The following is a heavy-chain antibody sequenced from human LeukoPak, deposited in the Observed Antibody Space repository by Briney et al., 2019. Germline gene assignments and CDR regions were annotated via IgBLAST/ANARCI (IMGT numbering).Heavy chain of an antibody. J-gene: IGHJ4*02. D-gene: IGHD3-22*01. CDR1: GFTFSSPA. V-gene: IGHV3-23*01. CDR3: AKGPQLNSGYHPDY. Sequence: GWSLRLSCAASGFTFSSPAMTWVRQASANRLEWVPTITGSDDRTYYRDSVKGRFTISRDYCKNTLHLQMNSLRVEDTAIFYCAKGPQLNSGYHPDYWGQGILVTVSS. CDR2: ITGSDDRT.